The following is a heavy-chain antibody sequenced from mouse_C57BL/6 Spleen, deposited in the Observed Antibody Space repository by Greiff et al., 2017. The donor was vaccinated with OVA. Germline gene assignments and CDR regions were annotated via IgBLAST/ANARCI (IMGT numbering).Heavy chain of an antibody. J-gene: IGHJ3*01. D-gene: IGHD2-1*01. CDR1: GFTFSDYG. CDR3: ASYGNYEAWFAY. CDR2: ISSGSSTI. V-gene: IGHV5-17*01. Sequence: EVKLVESGGGLVKPGGSLKLSCAASGFTFSDYGMHWVRQAPEKGLEWVAYISSGSSTIYYADTVKGRFTISRDNAKNTLFLQMTSLRSEDTAMYYCASYGNYEAWFAYWGQGTLVTVSA.